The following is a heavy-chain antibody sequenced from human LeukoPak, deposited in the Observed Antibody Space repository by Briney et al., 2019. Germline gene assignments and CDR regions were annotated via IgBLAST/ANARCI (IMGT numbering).Heavy chain of an antibody. D-gene: IGHD3-22*01. Sequence: GGSLRLSCAASGFTFSSYAMSWVRQAPGKGLEWVSAISGSGGSTYYADSVKGRSTISRDNSKNTLYLQMNSLRAEDTAVYYCASFHDSSGYAFDIWGQGTMVTVSS. V-gene: IGHV3-23*01. CDR2: ISGSGGST. CDR3: ASFHDSSGYAFDI. CDR1: GFTFSSYA. J-gene: IGHJ3*02.